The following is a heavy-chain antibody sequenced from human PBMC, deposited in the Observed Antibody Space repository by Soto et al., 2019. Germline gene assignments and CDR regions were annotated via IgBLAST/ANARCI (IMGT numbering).Heavy chain of an antibody. CDR3: AREWEPDAFDI. Sequence: PGGSLRLSCAASEFTFSDYIMNWVRQAPGKGLEWVSYISSTSSTIYYADSVKGRFTISRDNAKNSLYLQMNSLRAEDTAVYYSAREWEPDAFDIWGQGTMVTVSS. J-gene: IGHJ3*02. V-gene: IGHV3-48*01. CDR1: EFTFSDYI. CDR2: ISSTSSTI. D-gene: IGHD1-26*01.